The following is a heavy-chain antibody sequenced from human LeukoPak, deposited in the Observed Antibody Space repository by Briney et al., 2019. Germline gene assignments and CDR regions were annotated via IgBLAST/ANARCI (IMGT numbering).Heavy chain of an antibody. V-gene: IGHV3-23*01. CDR1: GFTFSSYA. CDR3: AKDRSDYDFWSGYYTPIRGAFDI. J-gene: IGHJ3*02. D-gene: IGHD3-3*01. CDR2: ISGSGGST. Sequence: GGSLRLSCAASGFTFSSYAMSWVRQAPGKGLEWVSAISGSGGSTYYADPVKGRFTISRDNSKNTLYLQMNSLRAEDTAVYYCAKDRSDYDFWSGYYTPIRGAFDIWGQGTMVTVSS.